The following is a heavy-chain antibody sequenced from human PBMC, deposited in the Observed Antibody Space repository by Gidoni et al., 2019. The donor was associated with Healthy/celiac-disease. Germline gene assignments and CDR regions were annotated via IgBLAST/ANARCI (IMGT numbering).Heavy chain of an antibody. Sequence: QLQLQESAPGLVKPSETLSLTCTVSVGSISRSSYYWGWIRQPPGKGLEWIGSIYYSGSTSSNPSLQSRVTISVDTSKNQFSLKLSSVTAADTAVYYCASWGLGDAAFDIWGQGTMVTVSS. V-gene: IGHV4-39*01. D-gene: IGHD3-16*01. CDR1: VGSISRSSYY. CDR3: ASWGLGDAAFDI. CDR2: IYYSGST. J-gene: IGHJ3*02.